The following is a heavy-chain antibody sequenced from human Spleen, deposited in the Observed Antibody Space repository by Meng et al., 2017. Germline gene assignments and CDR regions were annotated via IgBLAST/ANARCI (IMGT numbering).Heavy chain of an antibody. CDR3: ATRGNPYLDR. J-gene: IGHJ4*02. CDR2: INAVFGTT. Sequence: SVKVSCKALGGIFSNYVIGWVRQAPGQGLEWMGGINAVFGTTNYAQKFHNRVTITSDESTSTVYMELTRLTSDDTAVYYCATRGNPYLDRWGQGTLVTVSS. V-gene: IGHV1-69*13. CDR1: GGIFSNYV.